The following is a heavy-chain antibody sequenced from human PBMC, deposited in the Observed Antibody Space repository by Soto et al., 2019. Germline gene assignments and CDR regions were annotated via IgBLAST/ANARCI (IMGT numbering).Heavy chain of an antibody. V-gene: IGHV3-33*01. J-gene: IGHJ4*02. CDR2: IWYDGSNT. Sequence: QVQLVESGGGVVQPGRSLRLSCAASGFTFSSYSMHWVRQAPGKGLEWVAAIWYDGSNTYYADSVKGRSTISRDNSKNTLYLQMNSLRAEDTAVYYCAREGSSWYFDNWGQGTLVTVSS. CDR3: AREGSSWYFDN. CDR1: GFTFSSYS. D-gene: IGHD6-13*01.